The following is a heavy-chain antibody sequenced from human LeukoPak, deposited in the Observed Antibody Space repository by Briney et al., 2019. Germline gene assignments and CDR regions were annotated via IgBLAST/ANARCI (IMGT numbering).Heavy chain of an antibody. CDR2: ISGSGGFT. CDR1: GFTFSSYG. J-gene: IGHJ6*04. V-gene: IGHV3-23*01. D-gene: IGHD3-10*02. CDR3: AELGITMIGGV. Sequence: GGSLRLSCAASGFTFSSYGMSWVRQAPGKGLEWVSAISGSGGFTYYADSVKGRFTISRDNAKNSLYLQMNSLRAEDTAVYYCAELGITMIGGVWGKGTTVTISS.